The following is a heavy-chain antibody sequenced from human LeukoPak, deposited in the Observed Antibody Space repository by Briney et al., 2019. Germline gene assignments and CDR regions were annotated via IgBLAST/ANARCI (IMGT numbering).Heavy chain of an antibody. V-gene: IGHV4-59*01. CDR2: ISYNGLT. D-gene: IGHD3-10*01. CDR1: GGSISSYF. J-gene: IGHJ5*02. CDR3: ARDNYRGVSNFDP. Sequence: SETLSLTCSVSGGSISSYFWSWIRQPPGKGLEWIGYISYNGLTNYNPSLKSRVTISVDTPKNEFSLKLRSVTPADTAVYFCARDNYRGVSNFDPWGQGILVTVSS.